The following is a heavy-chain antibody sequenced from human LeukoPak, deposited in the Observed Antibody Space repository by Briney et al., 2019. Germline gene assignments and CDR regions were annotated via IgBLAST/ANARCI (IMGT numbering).Heavy chain of an antibody. V-gene: IGHV3-7*01. CDR1: GFTFSRFA. Sequence: GGSLRLSCAASGFTFSRFALSWVRQAPGKGLEWVANIKQDGSDKYSVDSVKGRFTISRDNAKNSLYLQMNSLRAEDTAVYYCARGGWYYFDYWGQGALVTVSS. CDR3: ARGGWYYFDY. J-gene: IGHJ4*02. CDR2: IKQDGSDK.